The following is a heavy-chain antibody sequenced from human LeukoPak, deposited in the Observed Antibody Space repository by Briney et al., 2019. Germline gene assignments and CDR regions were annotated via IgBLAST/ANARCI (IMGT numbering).Heavy chain of an antibody. Sequence: SETLSLTCAVYGGSFSGYYWSWIRQPPGKGLEWIGEINHSGSTNYNPSLKSRVTISVDTSKNQFSLKLSSVTAADSAVYFFVRGPRGCSITICFVYWFDPWGQGTLVTVSS. CDR1: GGSFSGYY. D-gene: IGHD2-2*01. V-gene: IGHV4-34*01. CDR2: INHSGST. J-gene: IGHJ5*02. CDR3: VRGPRGCSITICFVYWFDP.